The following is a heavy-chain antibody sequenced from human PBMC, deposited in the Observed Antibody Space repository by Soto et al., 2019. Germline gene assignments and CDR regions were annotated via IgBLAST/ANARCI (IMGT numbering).Heavy chain of an antibody. CDR1: GFSLSNARMG. D-gene: IGHD3-10*01. J-gene: IGHJ6*02. Sequence: SGPTLVNPTETLTPTCTVSGFSLSNARMGVSWIRQPPGKAPEWLAHIFSNDEKSYSTSLKSRLTISKDTSKSQVVLTMTNMDPVDTATYYCARSVRGVIDYYYYYGMDVWGQGTTVTVSS. CDR2: IFSNDEK. V-gene: IGHV2-26*01. CDR3: ARSVRGVIDYYYYYGMDV.